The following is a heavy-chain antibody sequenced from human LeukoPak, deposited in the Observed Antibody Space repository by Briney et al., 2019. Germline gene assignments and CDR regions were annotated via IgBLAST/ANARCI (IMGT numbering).Heavy chain of an antibody. J-gene: IGHJ6*02. V-gene: IGHV3-33*01. CDR1: GFTFSSYG. CDR3: ARELPGYSSGWYFDYYYYGMDV. Sequence: GGSLRLSCAASGFTFSSYGMHWARQAPGKGLEWVAVIWYDGSNKYYADSVKGRFTISRDNSKNTLYLQMNSLRAEDTAVYYCARELPGYSSGWYFDYYYYGMDVWGQGTTVTVSS. D-gene: IGHD6-19*01. CDR2: IWYDGSNK.